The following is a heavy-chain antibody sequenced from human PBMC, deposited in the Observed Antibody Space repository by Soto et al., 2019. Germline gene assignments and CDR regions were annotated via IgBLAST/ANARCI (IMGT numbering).Heavy chain of an antibody. CDR2: IIPIFGTA. CDR1: GGTFSSYA. V-gene: IGHV1-69*13. Sequence: SVKVSCKASGGTFSSYAISWVRQAPGQGLEWMGGIIPIFGTANYAQKFQGRVTITADESTSTAYMELSSLRSEDTAVYYCARDRRDGYNFDYYYGMDVWGQGTTVTAP. J-gene: IGHJ6*02. CDR3: ARDRRDGYNFDYYYGMDV. D-gene: IGHD5-12*01.